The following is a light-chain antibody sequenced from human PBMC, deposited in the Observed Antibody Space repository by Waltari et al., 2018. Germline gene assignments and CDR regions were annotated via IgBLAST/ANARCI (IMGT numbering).Light chain of an antibody. Sequence: EIVLTQSPDTLSLSPGERATLSCRASQSIGRYFVWYQQKPGQAPRLLIYGASTRASCIPDRFSGSGSGTDFSLTISRLEPEDFAVYHCQKHDRLPATFGQGTKVEIK. J-gene: IGKJ1*01. CDR1: QSIGRY. CDR2: GAS. CDR3: QKHDRLPAT. V-gene: IGKV3-20*01.